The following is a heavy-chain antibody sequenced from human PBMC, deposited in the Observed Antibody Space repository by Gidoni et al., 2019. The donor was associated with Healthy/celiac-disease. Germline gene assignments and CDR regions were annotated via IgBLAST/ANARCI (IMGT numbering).Heavy chain of an antibody. CDR1: GGSFRGYY. J-gene: IGHJ3*02. CDR3: ARTSRLRYFDWFVRDAFDI. CDR2: INHSGST. V-gene: IGHV4-34*01. Sequence: QVQLQPWGAGLLKPSETLSLTCAVSGGSFRGYYWSWLRQPPGKGLAWVGEINHSGSTNYYPSLKSRVTISVDTSKNQFSLKLSSVTAADTAVYYCARTSRLRYFDWFVRDAFDIWGQGTMVTVSS. D-gene: IGHD3-9*01.